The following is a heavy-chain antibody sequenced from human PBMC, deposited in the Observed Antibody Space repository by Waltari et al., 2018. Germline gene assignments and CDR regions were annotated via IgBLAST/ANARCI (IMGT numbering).Heavy chain of an antibody. CDR2: RNPNSGNT. CDR3: ARAPDTAIFDY. V-gene: IGHV1-8*01. Sequence: QVQLVQSGAEVKKPGASVKVSCKASGYTFTSSDITWGRQATGQGLEWMGWRNPNSGNTGYAQKCQGRVTMTRNTSISTAYMELSSLRSEDTAVYYCARAPDTAIFDYWGQGTLVTVSS. D-gene: IGHD5-18*01. CDR1: GYTFTSSD. J-gene: IGHJ4*02.